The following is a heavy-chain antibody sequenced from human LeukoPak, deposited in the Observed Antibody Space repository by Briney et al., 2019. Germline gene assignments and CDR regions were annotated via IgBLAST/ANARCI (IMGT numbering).Heavy chain of an antibody. J-gene: IGHJ6*03. CDR2: IKPDGSDQ. Sequence: GGSLRLSCAASGFTFSSYWMSWVRQAPGKGLEWVANIKPDGSDQYYVDSVKGRFTISRDNAKNSLYLQMNSLRAEDTAVYYCARESIASIQYSSSSDYYYMDVWGKGTTVTVSS. CDR1: GFTFSSYW. CDR3: ARESIASIQYSSSSDYYYMDV. V-gene: IGHV3-7*01. D-gene: IGHD6-13*01.